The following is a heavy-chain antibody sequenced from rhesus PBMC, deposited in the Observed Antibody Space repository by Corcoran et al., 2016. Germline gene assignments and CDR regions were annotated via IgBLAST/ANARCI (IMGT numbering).Heavy chain of an antibody. J-gene: IGHJ4*01. D-gene: IGHD3-16*01. CDR2: INSSGGST. Sequence: EVQLVETGGGLVQPGGSLKLSCAASGFTFSSYGMSWVRQAPGKGLEWGSAINSSGGSTYYADYVKGRFTISRDNSKNTLSLQMNSLRAEDTAMYYCAKDTPLYYYSGSYPFDYWGQGVLVTVSS. V-gene: IGHV3S5*01. CDR1: GFTFSSYG. CDR3: AKDTPLYYYSGSYPFDY.